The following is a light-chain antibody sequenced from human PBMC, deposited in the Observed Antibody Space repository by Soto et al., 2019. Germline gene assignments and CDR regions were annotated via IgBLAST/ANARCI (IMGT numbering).Light chain of an antibody. J-gene: IGKJ5*01. V-gene: IGKV3D-15*01. CDR1: QSVSSK. Sequence: ETVMTQSPATLSVSPGERATLSCRASQSVSSKLAWYQQKPGQAPRLLIYGASTRATGIPARFSGSGSGTEFTLSINSLQSEDFAVYYCQQYNNWPPITFGQGTRLEI. CDR3: QQYNNWPPIT. CDR2: GAS.